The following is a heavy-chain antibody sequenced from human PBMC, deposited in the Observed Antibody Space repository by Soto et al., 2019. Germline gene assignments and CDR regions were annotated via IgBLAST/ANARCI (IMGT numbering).Heavy chain of an antibody. V-gene: IGHV3-21*01. J-gene: IGHJ4*02. CDR3: ARDFGVQELDY. CDR1: GFTFGTFT. D-gene: IGHD3-3*01. CDR2: IGTTSTYI. Sequence: EVQLVESGGGLVKPGGSLRLSCAASGFTFGTFTMSWVRQAPGKGLEWVSSIGTTSTYIYYADSVRGRFTISRDNAKNSLYLQMNSLRADDTAVYYCARDFGVQELDYWGQGTLVTVSA.